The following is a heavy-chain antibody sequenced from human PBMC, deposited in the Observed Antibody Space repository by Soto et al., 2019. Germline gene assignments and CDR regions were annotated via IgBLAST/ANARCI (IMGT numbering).Heavy chain of an antibody. CDR1: GYTFTGYY. Sequence: ASVKVSCKASGYTFTGYYMHWVRQAPGQGLEWMGWINPNRGGTNYAQKSQGRVTLTRDTSSSTAYMQLSRLRSDDTGVYYCARDPGESSSGGSCYGLSYGMDVWGQGTTVTVS. V-gene: IGHV1-2*02. D-gene: IGHD2-15*01. CDR3: ARDPGESSSGGSCYGLSYGMDV. J-gene: IGHJ6*02. CDR2: INPNRGGT.